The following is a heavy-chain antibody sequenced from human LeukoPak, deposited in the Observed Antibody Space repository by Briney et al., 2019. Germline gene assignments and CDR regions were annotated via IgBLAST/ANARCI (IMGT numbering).Heavy chain of an antibody. CDR2: IYHSGST. Sequence: SETLSLTCTVSGYSISSGYYWGWIRQPPGKGLEWIGSIYHSGSTYYNPSLKSRVTISVDTSKNQFSLKLISVTAADTAVYYCARYSNHVDYFDSWGQGTLVTVSS. D-gene: IGHD4-11*01. J-gene: IGHJ4*02. CDR1: GYSISSGYY. V-gene: IGHV4-38-2*02. CDR3: ARYSNHVDYFDS.